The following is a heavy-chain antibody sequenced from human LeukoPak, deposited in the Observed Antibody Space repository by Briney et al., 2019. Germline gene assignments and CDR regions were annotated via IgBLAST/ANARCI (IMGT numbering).Heavy chain of an antibody. Sequence: GGSLRLSCAASGFTFSNYFMSWVRQAPGKGLEWVANIKQDGSEKYYVDSVKGRFTISRDNAKNSLYLQMNSLRAEDTAVYYCTRYYDFWSGYYKAFDIWGQGTMVTVSS. J-gene: IGHJ3*02. CDR2: IKQDGSEK. CDR3: TRYYDFWSGYYKAFDI. D-gene: IGHD3-3*01. V-gene: IGHV3-7*01. CDR1: GFTFSNYF.